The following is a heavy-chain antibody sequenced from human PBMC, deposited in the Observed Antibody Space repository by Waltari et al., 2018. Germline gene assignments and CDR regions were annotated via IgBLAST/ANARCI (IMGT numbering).Heavy chain of an antibody. CDR2: IYYSGST. CDR1: GGSVRSGSYY. D-gene: IGHD4-17*01. V-gene: IGHV4-61*01. J-gene: IGHJ4*02. Sequence: QVQLQESGPGLVKPSETLSLTCTVSGGSVRSGSYYWSWIRQPPGKGLEWIGYIYYSGSTNYNPSLKSRVTISVDTSKNQFSLKLSSVTAADTAVYYCARYRYGGNSCFDYWGQGTLVTVSS. CDR3: ARYRYGGNSCFDY.